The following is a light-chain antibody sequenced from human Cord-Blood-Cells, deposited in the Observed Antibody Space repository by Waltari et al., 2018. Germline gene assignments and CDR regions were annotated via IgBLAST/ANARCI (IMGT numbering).Light chain of an antibody. CDR2: AAS. CDR1: QGISNY. J-gene: IGKJ1*01. Sequence: DIQMTQSPSSLSASVGDRVTITCRPSQGISNYLAWYQQKPGKVPKLLIYAASTLQSGVPSRFSGSGSGTDFTLTISSLQTEDVATYYCQKYNSAPWTFGQGTKVEIK. V-gene: IGKV1-27*01. CDR3: QKYNSAPWT.